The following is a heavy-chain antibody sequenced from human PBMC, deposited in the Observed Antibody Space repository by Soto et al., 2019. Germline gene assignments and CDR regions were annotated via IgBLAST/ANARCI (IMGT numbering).Heavy chain of an antibody. CDR3: ARDRTIRYFDY. CDR1: GFAFSGYA. V-gene: IGHV3-33*01. J-gene: IGHJ4*02. CDR2: IWYDGSNK. D-gene: IGHD3-9*01. Sequence: PGGSLRLSCAASGFAFSGYAMHWVRQAPGKGLEWVAVIWYDGSNKYYADSVKGRFTISRDNSNNTVYLQMNSLRAEDTAAYFCARDRTIRYFDYWGQGALVTVSS.